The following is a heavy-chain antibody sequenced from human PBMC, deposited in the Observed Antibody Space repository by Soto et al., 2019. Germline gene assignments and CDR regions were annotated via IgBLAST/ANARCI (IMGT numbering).Heavy chain of an antibody. Sequence: QLHLVPSGAVVKKPGASVTVSCSASGYPVTAYYIHRVRQAPVRGLEWMGGINPATGAAKYTQTFQGRVTMTRDAVTRTVFMDLSGLTSGVTAVFFCARGGGVGVAGSAAFDMWGQGTVVTVSS. CDR2: INPATGAA. J-gene: IGHJ3*02. D-gene: IGHD3-3*01. CDR3: ARGGGVGVAGSAAFDM. V-gene: IGHV1-2*02. CDR1: GYPVTAYY.